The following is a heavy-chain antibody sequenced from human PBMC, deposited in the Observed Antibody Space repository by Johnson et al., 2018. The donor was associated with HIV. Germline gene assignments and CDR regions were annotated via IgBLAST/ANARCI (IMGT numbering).Heavy chain of an antibody. Sequence: VQLVESGGGLVQPGGSLRLSCAASGFSVSSKYMSWVRQAPGKGLEWVSVIYSGCSTFYADSVKGRFTISRDNSGNTLYLQMDSLRVEDTAVYYCASTRLGAFDIWGQGTMVTVSS. CDR3: ASTRLGAFDI. J-gene: IGHJ3*02. D-gene: IGHD6-6*01. V-gene: IGHV3-66*01. CDR2: IYSGCST. CDR1: GFSVSSKY.